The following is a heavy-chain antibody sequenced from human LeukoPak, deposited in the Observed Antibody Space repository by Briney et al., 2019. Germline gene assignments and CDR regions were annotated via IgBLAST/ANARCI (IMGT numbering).Heavy chain of an antibody. CDR3: AMTESRFLWHGVFIDV. J-gene: IGHJ6*03. V-gene: IGHV1-8*01. Sequence: GASVKVSCKASGYTFASYDINCVRQATGHGLEWMGWMNPNSGNTGYAQKFQGRVTMARNTSIRTAYTELSSLRSECPALDCGAMTESRFLWHGVFIDVWGKGTTVTISS. D-gene: IGHD3-10*01. CDR2: MNPNSGNT. CDR1: GYTFASYD.